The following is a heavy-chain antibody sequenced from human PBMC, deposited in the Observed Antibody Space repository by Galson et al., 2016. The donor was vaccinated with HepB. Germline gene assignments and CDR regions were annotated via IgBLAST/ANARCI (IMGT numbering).Heavy chain of an antibody. V-gene: IGHV4-39*01. CDR1: GGSISRSAYY. J-gene: IGHJ4*02. Sequence: LSLTCTVSGGSISRSAYYWGWIRQPPGKGLEWIGSIHYSGSTSYYASLKSRVTISVDTSKNQFSLNLRSVTAADTAVYYCARHSGVSSVTYQGIDYWGQGSLVTVSS. CDR3: ARHSGVSSVTYQGIDY. D-gene: IGHD1-26*01. CDR2: IHYSGST.